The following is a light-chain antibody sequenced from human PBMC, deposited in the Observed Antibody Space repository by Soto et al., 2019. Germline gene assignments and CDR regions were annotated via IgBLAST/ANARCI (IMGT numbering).Light chain of an antibody. CDR1: QSISTK. J-gene: IGKJ4*01. CDR3: QQTRSFPLT. Sequence: EIVMTQSPATLSVSPGERATLSCRASQSISTKLAWYQHKPGQSPRLLIYDTSTRAAGVPARFTGSGSGTDFTLTISSLQPDDAAVYYCQQTRSFPLTFGGGTKVEI. CDR2: DTS. V-gene: IGKV3-15*01.